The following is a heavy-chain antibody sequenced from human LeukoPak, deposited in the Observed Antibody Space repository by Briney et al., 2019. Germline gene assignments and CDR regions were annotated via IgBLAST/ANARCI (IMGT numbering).Heavy chain of an antibody. V-gene: IGHV1-18*01. CDR1: GYTFTSYG. Sequence: ASVKVSCKASGYTFTSYGISWVRQAPGQGLEWMGWISAYNGNTNYAQKLQGRVTMTTDTSTSTAYMELRSLRSDDTAVYYCARVVEYYDILTGYHPGAFDIWGQGTMVTVSS. CDR2: ISAYNGNT. J-gene: IGHJ3*02. D-gene: IGHD3-9*01. CDR3: ARVVEYYDILTGYHPGAFDI.